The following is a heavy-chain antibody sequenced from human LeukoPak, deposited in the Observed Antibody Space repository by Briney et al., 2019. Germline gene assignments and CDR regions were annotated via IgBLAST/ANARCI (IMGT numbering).Heavy chain of an antibody. CDR2: IYYIGST. CDR1: GVSISSSGYF. V-gene: IGHV4-31*03. Sequence: SSETLSLTCTVSGVSISSSGYFWSWVRQRPGKGLEWMVYIYYIGSTYSNPSLKSRLTISAHTPKNHFSLKLRSVTPAPPPLSYCATAPRSHYFDYWGQGTLVTASS. CDR3: ATAPRSHYFDY. J-gene: IGHJ4*02.